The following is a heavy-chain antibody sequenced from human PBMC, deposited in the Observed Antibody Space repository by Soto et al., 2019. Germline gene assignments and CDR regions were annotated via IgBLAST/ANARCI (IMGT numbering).Heavy chain of an antibody. V-gene: IGHV1-69*13. CDR2: IIPIFGTA. Sequence: SVKVSCKASGGTFSSYSISWVRQAPGQGLEWMGGIIPIFGTANYAQKFQGRVTITADESTSTAYMELSSLRSEDTAVYYCAREPQGYSSSSLSYFDYWGQGTLVTVSS. D-gene: IGHD6-6*01. CDR1: GGTFSSYS. J-gene: IGHJ4*02. CDR3: AREPQGYSSSSLSYFDY.